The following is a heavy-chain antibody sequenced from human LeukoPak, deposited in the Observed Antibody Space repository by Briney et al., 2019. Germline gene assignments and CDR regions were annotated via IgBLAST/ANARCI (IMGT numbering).Heavy chain of an antibody. Sequence: SCKASGYTFTSYAMHWVRQAPGKGLEWVAVISYDGSNKYYADSVKGRFTISRDNSKNTLYLQMNSLRAEDTAVYYCARGPWIQLPDYWGQGTLVTVSS. D-gene: IGHD5-18*01. J-gene: IGHJ4*02. V-gene: IGHV3-30*04. CDR3: ARGPWIQLPDY. CDR1: GYTFTSYA. CDR2: ISYDGSNK.